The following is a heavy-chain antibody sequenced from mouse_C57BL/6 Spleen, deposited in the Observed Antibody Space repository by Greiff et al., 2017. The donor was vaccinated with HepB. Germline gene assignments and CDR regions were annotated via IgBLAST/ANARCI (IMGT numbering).Heavy chain of an antibody. CDR1: GYTFTSYW. J-gene: IGHJ4*01. CDR3: ASSYGSSYAMDY. CDR2: IDPSDSYT. D-gene: IGHD1-1*01. Sequence: QVQLQQPGAELVMPGASVKLSCKASGYTFTSYWMHWVKQRPGQGLEWIGEIDPSDSYTNYNQKFKGKSTLTVDKSSSTAYMQLSSLTSEDSAVYYCASSYGSSYAMDYWGQGTSVTVSS. V-gene: IGHV1-69*01.